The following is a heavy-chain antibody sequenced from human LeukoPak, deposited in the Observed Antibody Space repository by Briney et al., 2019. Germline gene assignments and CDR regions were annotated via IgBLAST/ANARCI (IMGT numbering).Heavy chain of an antibody. J-gene: IGHJ5*02. CDR3: AKDDLAGTFRFDP. CDR2: ISWNSGSI. D-gene: IGHD6-19*01. Sequence: GGSLRLSCAASGFTFSSYSMNWVRQAPGKGLEWVSGISWNSGSIGYADSVKGRFTISRDNAKNSLYLQMNSLRAEDTALYYCAKDDLAGTFRFDPWGQGTLVTVSS. V-gene: IGHV3-9*01. CDR1: GFTFSSYS.